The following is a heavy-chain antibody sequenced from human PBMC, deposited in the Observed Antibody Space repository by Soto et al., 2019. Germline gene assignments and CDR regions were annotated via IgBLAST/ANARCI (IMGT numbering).Heavy chain of an antibody. Sequence: EVQLLESGGGLVQPGGSLRLTCAASGFTFSSYAISWIRLSPGKGLEWVSAISGGGHNTYYTPSVKGRFTISRDDFKITFHLQVIGLRADDTAMYYCAKLREFVVVTAGTLDYGGSGTRVSVSS. CDR3: AKLREFVVVTAGTLDY. CDR2: ISGGGHNT. CDR1: GFTFSSYA. J-gene: IGHJ4*02. V-gene: IGHV3-23*01. D-gene: IGHD2-2*01.